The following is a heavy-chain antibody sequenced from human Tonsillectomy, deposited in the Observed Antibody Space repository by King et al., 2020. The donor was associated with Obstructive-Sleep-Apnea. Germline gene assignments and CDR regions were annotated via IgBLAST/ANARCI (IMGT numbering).Heavy chain of an antibody. Sequence: VQLVESGAEVKKPGESLKISCKGSGYSFASYWIGWVRQMPGKGLEWMGIIYPGDSDTRYSPSFQGQVTISADRSISTASLQWSSLKASDTAMYYCTRLLAFSESYSDYWGQGTLVTVSS. D-gene: IGHD1-26*01. CDR3: TRLLAFSESYSDY. CDR1: GYSFASYW. V-gene: IGHV5-51*01. CDR2: IYPGDSDT. J-gene: IGHJ4*02.